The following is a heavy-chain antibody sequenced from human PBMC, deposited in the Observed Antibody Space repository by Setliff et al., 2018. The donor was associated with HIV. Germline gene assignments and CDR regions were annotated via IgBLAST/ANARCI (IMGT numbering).Heavy chain of an antibody. V-gene: IGHV4-59*11. CDR1: GGSISSHH. CDR3: ARGPSLQTTLFDY. Sequence: NPSETLSLTCTVSGGSISSHHWSWIRQPPGKGLEWIGYIYYSGSTNYNPSLKSRVTISVDTSKNQFSLKLTSVTAADTAVYYCARGPSLQTTLFDYWGQGTLVTVSS. CDR2: IYYSGST. J-gene: IGHJ4*02.